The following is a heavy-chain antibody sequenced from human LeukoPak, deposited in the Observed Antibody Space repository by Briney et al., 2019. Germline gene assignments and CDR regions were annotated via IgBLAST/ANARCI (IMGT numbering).Heavy chain of an antibody. J-gene: IGHJ4*02. Sequence: KPSETLSLTCTVSGGSISSSSYYWGWIRQPPGKGLEWIGSIYYSGSTYYNPSLKSRVTISVDTSKNQFSLKLSSVTAADTAVYYCAREGEGYSSSWYFDYWGQGTLVTVPS. CDR2: IYYSGST. CDR3: AREGEGYSSSWYFDY. V-gene: IGHV4-39*07. D-gene: IGHD6-13*01. CDR1: GGSISSSSYY.